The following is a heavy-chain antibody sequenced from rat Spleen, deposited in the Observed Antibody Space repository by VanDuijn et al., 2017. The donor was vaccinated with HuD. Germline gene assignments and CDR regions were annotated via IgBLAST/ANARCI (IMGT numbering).Heavy chain of an antibody. V-gene: IGHV5-29*01. CDR2: VSYDGIVT. CDR1: GFTFSNYG. CDR3: ARVGTRVSRFAY. J-gene: IGHJ3*01. Sequence: EVQLVESGGGLVQPGRSLKLSCAASGFTFSNYGMAWVRQAPTKGLEWVATVSYDGIVTYHRDSVKGRFTISRDNARGTLYLQMDSLRSEDTATYYCARVGTRVSRFAYWGQGTLVTVSS. D-gene: IGHD1-4*01.